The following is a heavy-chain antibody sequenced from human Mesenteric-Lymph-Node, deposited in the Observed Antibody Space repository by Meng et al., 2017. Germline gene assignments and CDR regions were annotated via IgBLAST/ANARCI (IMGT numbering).Heavy chain of an antibody. V-gene: IGHV4-4*02. CDR2: IYHSGGT. CDR1: GGSISISTW. D-gene: IGHD5-18*01. Sequence: QVQGSGPGPGKLSGTLSLTCAVSGGSISISTWWSGVRQPPGKGLEWIGEIYHSGGTNYNPSLRGRVTISVDKSKNQFSLKLTSVTAADTAVYYCARGGYYSFDYWGQGTLVTVSS. J-gene: IGHJ4*02. CDR3: ARGGYYSFDY.